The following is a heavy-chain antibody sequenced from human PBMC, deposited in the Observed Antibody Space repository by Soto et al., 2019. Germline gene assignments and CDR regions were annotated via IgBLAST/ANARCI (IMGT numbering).Heavy chain of an antibody. CDR3: AKDRAGSGWYFRFDY. V-gene: IGHV3-23*01. Sequence: EVQLLESGGGLVQPGGSLRLSCAASGFTFSSYTMSWVRQAPGKELEWVSAISGSGGSTYYADSVKGRFTISRDNSKNTLYLQMNSLRAEDTAVYYCAKDRAGSGWYFRFDYWGQGTLVTVSS. CDR1: GFTFSSYT. CDR2: ISGSGGST. J-gene: IGHJ4*02. D-gene: IGHD6-19*01.